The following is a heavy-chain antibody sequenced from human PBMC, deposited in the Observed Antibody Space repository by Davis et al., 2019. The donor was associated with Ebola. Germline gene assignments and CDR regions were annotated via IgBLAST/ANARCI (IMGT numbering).Heavy chain of an antibody. CDR2: INHSGST. CDR1: GGSFSGYY. CDR3: ARDQWLRGYYYGMDV. J-gene: IGHJ6*02. D-gene: IGHD5-12*01. V-gene: IGHV4-34*01. Sequence: SETLSLTCAVYGGSFSGYYWSWIRQPPGKGLEWIGEINHSGSTNYNPSLQSRVTISVDTSKNQFSLKLSSVTAADTAVYYCARDQWLRGYYYGMDVWGQGTTVTVSS.